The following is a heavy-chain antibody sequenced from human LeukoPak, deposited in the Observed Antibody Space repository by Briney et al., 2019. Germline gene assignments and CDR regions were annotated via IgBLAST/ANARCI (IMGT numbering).Heavy chain of an antibody. V-gene: IGHV3-23*01. CDR2: ITTSDGNT. Sequence: GGSLRLSCAASGLTFGSYWMIWVRQAPGKGLEWVSTITTSDGNTYYADSVKGRFTVSRDNSKNTLFLQMNSLRAEDTAVYYCAKDGGLWVSAHWGDSWGRGTLVTVSS. J-gene: IGHJ4*02. CDR1: GLTFGSYW. D-gene: IGHD7-27*01. CDR3: AKDGGLWVSAHWGDS.